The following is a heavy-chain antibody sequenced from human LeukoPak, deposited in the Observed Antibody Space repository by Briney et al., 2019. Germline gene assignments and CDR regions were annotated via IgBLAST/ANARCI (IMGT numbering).Heavy chain of an antibody. Sequence: GGSLRLSCAASGFTFSSYWMTWVRPAPGKGLDLVANINQDGNKEYYVDSVKGRFTISSDNANISLYLRMNSLRAEDTAVYYCARGDAFSGDYWGQGTLVTVSS. J-gene: IGHJ4*02. CDR1: GFTFSSYW. V-gene: IGHV3-7*04. CDR2: INQDGNKE. CDR3: ARGDAFSGDY.